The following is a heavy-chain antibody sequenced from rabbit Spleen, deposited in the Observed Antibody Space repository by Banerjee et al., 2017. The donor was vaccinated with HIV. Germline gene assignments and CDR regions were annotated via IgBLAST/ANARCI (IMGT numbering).Heavy chain of an antibody. D-gene: IGHD7-1*01. V-gene: IGHV1S45*01. CDR3: ARGYAGYGSATARIKL. Sequence: QEQLVESGGGLVQPGGSLKLSCKASGFDFSSYGVSWVRQAPGKGPEWIAYIYTGSSGSTYYASWAEGRFTISKTSSTTVTLQVTSLTAADTATYFCARGYAGYGSATARIKLWGPGTLVTVS. J-gene: IGHJ6*01. CDR2: IYTGSSGST. CDR1: GFDFSSYG.